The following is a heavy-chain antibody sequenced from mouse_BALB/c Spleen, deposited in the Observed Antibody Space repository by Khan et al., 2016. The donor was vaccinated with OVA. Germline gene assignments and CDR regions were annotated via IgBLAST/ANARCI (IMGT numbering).Heavy chain of an antibody. CDR3: ARAYYRYDGYYAMDY. V-gene: IGHV2-6-4*01. J-gene: IGHJ4*01. D-gene: IGHD2-14*01. Sequence: QVQLKQSGPGPVAPSQSLSITCTVSGFSLSRYNIHWIRQPPGKGLEWLGMIWGGGGTDYNSTLKSILSISKDNSKSQVFLKMNSLQTDDTAMYYCARAYYRYDGYYAMDYWGQGTSVTVSS. CDR2: IWGGGGT. CDR1: GFSLSRYN.